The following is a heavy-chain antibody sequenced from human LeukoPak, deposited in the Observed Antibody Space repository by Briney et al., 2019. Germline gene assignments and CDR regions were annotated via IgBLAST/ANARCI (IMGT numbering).Heavy chain of an antibody. CDR2: ISSSSSTI. J-gene: IGHJ4*02. CDR3: ARESSTVTTGGGFGY. V-gene: IGHV3-48*01. D-gene: IGHD4-17*01. CDR1: GFTFSSYS. Sequence: GGSLRLSCAASGFTFSSYSMNWVRQAPGKGLEWVSYISSSSSTIYYADSVKGRFTISRDNAKNSLYLQMNSLRAEDTAVYYCARESSTVTTGGGFGYWGQGTLVTVSS.